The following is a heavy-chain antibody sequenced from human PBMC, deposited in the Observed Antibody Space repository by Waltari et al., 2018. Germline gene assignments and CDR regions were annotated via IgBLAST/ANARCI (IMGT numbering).Heavy chain of an antibody. D-gene: IGHD3-22*01. CDR2: IHNGGRT. CDR3: ARVYDSSGDYQGPNWYFDL. V-gene: IGHV3-53*01. CDR1: GFTVGSNY. Sequence: EVQLVESGGGLIQPGGSLRLSCAASGFTVGSNYMSWVRQAPGKGLEWVSVIHNGGRTSYADSVKGRVIISRDNAKNTLSLQMNSLRAEDTAVYYCARVYDSSGDYQGPNWYFDLWGRGTLVTVSS. J-gene: IGHJ2*01.